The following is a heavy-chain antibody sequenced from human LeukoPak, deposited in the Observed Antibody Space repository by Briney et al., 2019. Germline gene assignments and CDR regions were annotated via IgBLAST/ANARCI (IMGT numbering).Heavy chain of an antibody. CDR2: IYYSGST. J-gene: IGHJ5*02. D-gene: IGHD6-13*01. Sequence: SETLSLTCTVSGGSISSSSYYWGWIRQPPGKGLEWIGSIYYSGSTYYNPSLKSRATISVDTSKNQFSLKLGSVTAADTAVYYCARDHRGGSSWYEFDPWGQGTLVTVSS. CDR3: ARDHRGGSSWYEFDP. CDR1: GGSISSSSYY. V-gene: IGHV4-39*07.